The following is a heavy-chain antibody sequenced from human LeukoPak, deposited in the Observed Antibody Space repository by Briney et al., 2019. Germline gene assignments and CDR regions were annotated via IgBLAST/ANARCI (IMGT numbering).Heavy chain of an antibody. D-gene: IGHD3-3*01. CDR2: INPNSGGT. J-gene: IGHJ4*02. V-gene: IGHV1-2*02. CDR1: GYTFTGYY. Sequence: GASVKVSCKASGYTFTGYYMHWVRQAPGQGLEWMGWINPNSGGTNYAQKFQGRVTMTGDTSISTAYMELSRLRSDDTAVYYCARPNYDFWSGYYTFPFDYWGQGTLVTVSS. CDR3: ARPNYDFWSGYYTFPFDY.